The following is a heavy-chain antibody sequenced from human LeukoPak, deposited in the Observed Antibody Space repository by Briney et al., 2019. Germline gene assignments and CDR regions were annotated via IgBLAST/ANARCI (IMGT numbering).Heavy chain of an antibody. CDR3: AGSIRYFDWLFAFDV. CDR1: GYTFTGYY. D-gene: IGHD3-9*01. CDR2: INPNSGGT. Sequence: ASVKVSCKASGYTFTGYYLHWVRQAPGQGLEWMGWINPNSGGTNYAQKFQGSVTMTRDTSISTAYMELSRLRFDDTAVYYCAGSIRYFDWLFAFDVWGQGTMVAVSS. V-gene: IGHV1-2*02. J-gene: IGHJ3*01.